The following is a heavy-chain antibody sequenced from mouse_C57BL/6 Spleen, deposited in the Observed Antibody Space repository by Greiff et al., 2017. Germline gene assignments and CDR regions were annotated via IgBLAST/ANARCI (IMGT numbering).Heavy chain of an antibody. CDR3: AREGDYPFAY. CDR2: IHPNSGST. CDR1: GYTFTSYW. J-gene: IGHJ3*01. Sequence: QVQLQQSGAELVKPGASVKLSCKASGYTFTSYWMHWVKQRPGQGLEWIGMIHPNSGSTNYNEKFKSKATLTVDKSSSPAYMQLSSLTSEDSAVYYCAREGDYPFAYWGQGTLVTVSA. V-gene: IGHV1-64*01. D-gene: IGHD2-4*01.